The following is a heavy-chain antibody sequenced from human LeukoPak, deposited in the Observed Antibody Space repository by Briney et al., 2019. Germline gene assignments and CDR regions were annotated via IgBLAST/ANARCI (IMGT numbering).Heavy chain of an antibody. CDR2: ISANNGNT. V-gene: IGHV1-18*01. J-gene: IGHJ3*02. Sequence: ASVKVSCKASGYTFTSYGISWVRQAPGQGLEWMGWISANNGNTNYAQKLQGRVTMTTDTSTSTAYMELRSLRSDDTAVYYCARGVAQGYCSGGSCYSGDAFDIWGQGTMVTVSS. D-gene: IGHD2-15*01. CDR1: GYTFTSYG. CDR3: ARGVAQGYCSGGSCYSGDAFDI.